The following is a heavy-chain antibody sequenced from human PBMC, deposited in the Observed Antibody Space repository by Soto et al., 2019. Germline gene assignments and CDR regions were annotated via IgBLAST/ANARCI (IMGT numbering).Heavy chain of an antibody. J-gene: IGHJ3*02. D-gene: IGHD3-3*01. Sequence: PSETLSLTCTVSGGSISSGDYYWSWIRQPPGKGLEWIGYIYYSGSTYYNPSLKSRVTISVDTSKNRFSLKLSSVTAADTAVYYCARERQNYDFWSGYPGAFDIWGQGTMVTVSS. CDR1: GGSISSGDYY. V-gene: IGHV4-30-4*01. CDR2: IYYSGST. CDR3: ARERQNYDFWSGYPGAFDI.